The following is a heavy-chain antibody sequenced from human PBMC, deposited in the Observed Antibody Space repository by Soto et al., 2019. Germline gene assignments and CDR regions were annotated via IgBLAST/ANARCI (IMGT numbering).Heavy chain of an antibody. V-gene: IGHV3-48*02. D-gene: IGHD1-26*01. CDR2: ISSSSSTI. CDR1: GFTFSSYI. J-gene: IGHJ6*02. Sequence: GGSRRLSCAASGFTFSSYIMNWVRQAPGKGLEWVSYISSSSSTIYYADSVKGRFTISRDNAKNSLYLQMNSLRDEDTAVYYCARDPGGSYLAVWYYGMDVWGQGTTVTVSS. CDR3: ARDPGGSYLAVWYYGMDV.